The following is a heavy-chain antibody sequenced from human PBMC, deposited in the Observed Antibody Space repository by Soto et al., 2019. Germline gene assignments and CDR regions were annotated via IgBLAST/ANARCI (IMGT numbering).Heavy chain of an antibody. V-gene: IGHV4-31*03. CDR2: IYYSGST. D-gene: IGHD2-2*01. J-gene: IGHJ6*02. Sequence: QVQLQESGPGLVKPSQTLSLTCTVSGGSISSGTYYWSWIRQHPGKGLEWIGYIYYSGSTYYNPSLKSRVTISVDTSNNQFPLRLSFVTAADTAVYYCARAALVPEGLYYYHHGIDVWGPGTTVTVSS. CDR3: ARAALVPEGLYYYHHGIDV. CDR1: GGSISSGTYY.